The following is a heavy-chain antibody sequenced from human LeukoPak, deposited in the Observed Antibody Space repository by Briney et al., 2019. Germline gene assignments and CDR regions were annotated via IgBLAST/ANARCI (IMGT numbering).Heavy chain of an antibody. D-gene: IGHD3-10*01. CDR1: GFNFSKVA. CDR3: VKETLWFGAHGPLFDP. CDR2: ISSSGRST. J-gene: IGHJ5*02. V-gene: IGHV3-64D*06. Sequence: GXSLXLSCSASGFNFSKVAMHWVRLAPGKGLEYVSSISSSGRSTYYADSVKGRFTIFRDNSKNTLDLQMSSLRVEDTAVYYCVKETLWFGAHGPLFDPWGQGTLVTVSS.